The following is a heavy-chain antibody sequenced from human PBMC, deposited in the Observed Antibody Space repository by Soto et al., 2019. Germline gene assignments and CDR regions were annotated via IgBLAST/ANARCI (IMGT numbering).Heavy chain of an antibody. CDR3: AKGSHYDILTAYHAFDY. V-gene: IGHV3-21*04. CDR2: ISSSSSYI. D-gene: IGHD3-9*01. J-gene: IGHJ4*02. Sequence: GGSLRLSCAASGFTFSSYSMNWVRQAPGKGLEWVSSISSSSSYIHYADSVKGRFTISRDNAKNSLYLQMNSLRAEDTALYYCAKGSHYDILTAYHAFDYWGPGTLVTVSS. CDR1: GFTFSSYS.